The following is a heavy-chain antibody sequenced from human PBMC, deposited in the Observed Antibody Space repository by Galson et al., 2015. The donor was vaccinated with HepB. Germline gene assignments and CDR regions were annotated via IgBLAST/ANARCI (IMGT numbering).Heavy chain of an antibody. CDR3: AREAPGGYCGGDCYGGAPGRGYFDL. J-gene: IGHJ2*01. CDR2: IWYDGSNK. V-gene: IGHV3-33*01. Sequence: SLRLSCAASGFTFSSYGMHWVRQAPGKGLEWVAVIWYDGSNKYYADSVKGRFTISRDNSKNTLYLQMNSLRAEDTAVYYCAREAPGGYCGGDCYGGAPGRGYFDLWGRGTLVTVSS. CDR1: GFTFSSYG. D-gene: IGHD2-21*02.